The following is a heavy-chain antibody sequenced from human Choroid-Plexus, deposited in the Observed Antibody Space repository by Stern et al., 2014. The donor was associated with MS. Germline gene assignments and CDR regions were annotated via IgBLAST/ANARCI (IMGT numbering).Heavy chain of an antibody. V-gene: IGHV3-30*18. CDR2: VSYDGSNK. CDR3: AKDRQYLTYFFDH. Sequence: QMQLVQSGGGVVQPGRPLRLSCVASGFTLGSCAMHWVRQAPGKGLGWVAGVSYDGSNKYYADSVKGRVTISRDNSQNTLYMQMSSLRPEDTAVYYCAKDRQYLTYFFDHWGQGSLVTVSS. CDR1: GFTLGSCA. D-gene: IGHD2/OR15-2a*01. J-gene: IGHJ5*02.